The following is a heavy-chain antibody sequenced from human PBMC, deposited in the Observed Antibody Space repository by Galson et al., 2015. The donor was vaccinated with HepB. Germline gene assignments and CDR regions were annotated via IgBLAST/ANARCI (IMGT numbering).Heavy chain of an antibody. CDR1: GYSFNTYA. J-gene: IGHJ3*02. V-gene: IGHV1-3*01. Sequence: SVKVSCKASGYSFNTYAMHWVRQAPGQRLEWMGWINAGNGDTKYSQNFQGRVTFTGDTSASTAYMELSSLRSEDTSVYYCARKIKGGDALDIWGQGTMVTVSS. CDR3: ARKIKGGDALDI. CDR2: INAGNGDT. D-gene: IGHD3-16*01.